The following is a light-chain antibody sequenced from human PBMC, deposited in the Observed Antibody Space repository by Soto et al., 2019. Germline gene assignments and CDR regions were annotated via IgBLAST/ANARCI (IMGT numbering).Light chain of an antibody. V-gene: IGKV3-15*01. CDR3: QQYNTWPRT. CDR1: QRINNN. J-gene: IGKJ1*01. CDR2: GAF. Sequence: EIVITQSPATLSVSPGERATLSCRASQRINNNLAWYQQKPGQAPRLIIYGAFDRATNISARFSGSGSGTEFTLTLSSLQSEDFAIYYCQQYNTWPRTFGQGTRVDI.